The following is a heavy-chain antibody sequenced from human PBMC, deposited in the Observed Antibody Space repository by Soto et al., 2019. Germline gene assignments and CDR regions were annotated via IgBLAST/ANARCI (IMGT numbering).Heavy chain of an antibody. V-gene: IGHV3-23*01. CDR2: IGSVGGDT. CDR3: AKDIALVRGVIIDIDV. D-gene: IGHD3-10*02. J-gene: IGHJ6*02. Sequence: ARRRVIKATGKRLEWVSTIGSVGGDTYYADSVECRFTISRDNSKNTLYLQMDSLRTEDTAVYYCAKDIALVRGVIIDIDVWGQGTTVTVSS. CDR1: A.